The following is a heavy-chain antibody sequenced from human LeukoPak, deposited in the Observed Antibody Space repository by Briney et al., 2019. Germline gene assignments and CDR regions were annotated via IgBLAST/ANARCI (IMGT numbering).Heavy chain of an antibody. Sequence: SETLSLTCTVSGGSISSGDYYWSWIRQPPGKGLEWIGYIYYSGSTYYNPSLKSRVTISVDTSKNQFSLKLSSVTAADTAVYYCARDIVVVPAAMSHWFDPWGQGTLVTVS. CDR2: IYYSGST. D-gene: IGHD2-2*01. V-gene: IGHV4-30-4*01. J-gene: IGHJ5*02. CDR3: ARDIVVVPAAMSHWFDP. CDR1: GGSISSGDYY.